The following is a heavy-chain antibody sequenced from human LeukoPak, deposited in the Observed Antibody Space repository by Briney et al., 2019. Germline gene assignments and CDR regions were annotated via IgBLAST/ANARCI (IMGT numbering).Heavy chain of an antibody. J-gene: IGHJ3*02. D-gene: IGHD3-10*01. CDR1: GFTFSSYA. Sequence: PGGSLRLSCAASGFTFSSYAMSWVRQAPGKGLEWVSAISGSGGSTDYADSVKGRFTISRDNSKNTLYLQMNSLRAEDTAVYYCAKVGRGSSDAFDIWGQGTMVTVSS. CDR2: ISGSGGST. CDR3: AKVGRGSSDAFDI. V-gene: IGHV3-23*01.